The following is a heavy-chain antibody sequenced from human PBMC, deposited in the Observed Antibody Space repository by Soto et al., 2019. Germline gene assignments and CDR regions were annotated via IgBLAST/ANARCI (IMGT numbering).Heavy chain of an antibody. CDR3: AKSDLSGYSVFFDY. D-gene: IGHD3-22*01. Sequence: GGSLRLSCAASGFTFSSYGMHWVRQAPGKGLEWVAVISHDGSNKYYADSVKGRFTISRDNSKNTLYLQMNSLRAEDTAVYYCAKSDLSGYSVFFDYWGQGTLVTVSS. J-gene: IGHJ4*02. V-gene: IGHV3-30*18. CDR2: ISHDGSNK. CDR1: GFTFSSYG.